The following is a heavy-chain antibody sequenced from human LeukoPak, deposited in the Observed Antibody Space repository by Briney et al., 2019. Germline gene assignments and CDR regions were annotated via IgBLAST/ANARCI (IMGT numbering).Heavy chain of an antibody. D-gene: IGHD6-13*01. CDR2: IYPRDSET. J-gene: IGHJ6*02. Sequence: WMVIIYPRDSETRYSPSFQGQVTISADKSISTAYLQWSSLKASDTAMYYCARRSSAGSMDVWGQGTTVTVSS. V-gene: IGHV5-51*01. CDR3: ARRSSAGSMDV.